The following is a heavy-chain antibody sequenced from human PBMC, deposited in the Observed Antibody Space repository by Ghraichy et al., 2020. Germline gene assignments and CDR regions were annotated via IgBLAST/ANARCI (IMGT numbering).Heavy chain of an antibody. D-gene: IGHD2-2*01. V-gene: IGHV4-39*07. Sequence: SETLSLTCTVSGGSISSSSYYWGWIRQPPGKGLEWIGSIYYSGSTYYNPSLKSRVTISVDTSKNQFSLKLSSVTAADTAVYYCARDPRYCSSTSCWEAGYFQHWGQGTLVTVSS. CDR3: ARDPRYCSSTSCWEAGYFQH. CDR2: IYYSGST. J-gene: IGHJ1*01. CDR1: GGSISSSSYY.